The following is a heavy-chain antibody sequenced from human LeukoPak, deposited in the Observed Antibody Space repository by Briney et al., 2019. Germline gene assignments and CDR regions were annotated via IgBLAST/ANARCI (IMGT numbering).Heavy chain of an antibody. D-gene: IGHD5-24*01. CDR1: GFTVSSNY. CDR3: AVERDGYNYDY. V-gene: IGHV3-53*01. Sequence: PGGSLRLSCPASGFTVSSNYMSWVRQAPGKGLEWVSVIYSGGSTYYADSVKGRFTISRDNSKNTLYLQMNSLRAEDTAVYYCAVERDGYNYDYWGQGTLVTVSS. J-gene: IGHJ4*02. CDR2: IYSGGST.